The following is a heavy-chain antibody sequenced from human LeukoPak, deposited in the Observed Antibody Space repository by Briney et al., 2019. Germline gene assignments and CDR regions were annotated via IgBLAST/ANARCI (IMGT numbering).Heavy chain of an antibody. J-gene: IGHJ4*02. V-gene: IGHV3-7*01. Sequence: GGSLRLSCAASGFTFSSYWMSWVRQAPGKGLEWVANIKQDGREKYYVDSVKGRFTSYRDNAKNSLDLQMNSLRAEDTAVYYCVREGLDYWGQGTLVTVSS. CDR1: GFTFSSYW. CDR2: IKQDGREK. CDR3: VREGLDY.